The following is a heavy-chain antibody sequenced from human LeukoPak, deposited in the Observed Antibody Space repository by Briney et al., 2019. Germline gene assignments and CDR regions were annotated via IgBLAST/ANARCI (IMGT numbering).Heavy chain of an antibody. V-gene: IGHV3-23*01. CDR1: GITLSNYG. D-gene: IGHD3-22*01. Sequence: PGGSLRLSCAVSGITLSNYGMSWVRQAPGKGLEGVAGISGSGGGTSYADSVKGRFTISRDNSKNTLHLQMNSLRAEDTAVYFCAKRGVVIRVILVGFHKEAYYFDSSGQGALVTVSS. J-gene: IGHJ4*02. CDR2: ISGSGGGT. CDR3: AKRGVVIRVILVGFHKEAYYFDS.